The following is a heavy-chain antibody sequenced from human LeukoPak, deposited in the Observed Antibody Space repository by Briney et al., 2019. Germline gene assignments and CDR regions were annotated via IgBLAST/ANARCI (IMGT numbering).Heavy chain of an antibody. J-gene: IGHJ6*02. CDR3: ARVVTAMVNYGMDV. CDR2: IYSGGST. V-gene: IGHV3-66*02. CDR1: GFTVSSNY. D-gene: IGHD5-18*01. Sequence: PGGSLRLSCAASGFTVSSNYMSWVRQAPGKGLEWVSVIYSGGSTYYADSVKGRFTISRDNSKNTLYLQMNSLRAEDTAVYYCARVVTAMVNYGMDVWGQGTTVTVSS.